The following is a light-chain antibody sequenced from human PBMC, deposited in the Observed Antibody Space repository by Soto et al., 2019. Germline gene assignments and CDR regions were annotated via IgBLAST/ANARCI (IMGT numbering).Light chain of an antibody. V-gene: IGKV3-20*01. J-gene: IGKJ4*01. CDR3: QQYGSS. CDR2: GAS. CDR1: QSVSSSY. Sequence: EIVLTQSPGTLSLSPGERATLSCRASQSVSSSYLAWYQQKPGQAPRPLIYGASSRAIGIPDRFSGSGSGTDFTLTISRLEPEDFAVYYCQQYGSSFGGGTKVEIK.